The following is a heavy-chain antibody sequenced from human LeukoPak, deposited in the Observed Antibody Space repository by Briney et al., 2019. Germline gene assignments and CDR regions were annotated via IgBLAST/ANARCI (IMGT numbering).Heavy chain of an antibody. Sequence: PGGSLRLSCAASGFTFSSYSMNWVRQAPGKGLEWVSSISSSSSYIYYADSVKGRFTISRDNGKNSMYLQMNSLRAEDTAVYYCAVPSGSYYGGDAFDIWGQGTMVTVSS. CDR1: GFTFSSYS. CDR3: AVPSGSYYGGDAFDI. D-gene: IGHD1-26*01. V-gene: IGHV3-21*01. J-gene: IGHJ3*02. CDR2: ISSSSSYI.